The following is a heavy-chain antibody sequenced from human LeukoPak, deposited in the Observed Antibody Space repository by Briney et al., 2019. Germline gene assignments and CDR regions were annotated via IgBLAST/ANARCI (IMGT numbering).Heavy chain of an antibody. CDR3: ARDQWGYYDSSGYYYFDY. V-gene: IGHV4-4*07. J-gene: IGHJ4*02. D-gene: IGHD3-22*01. Sequence: PSETLSLTCAVSGGSISSYYWSWIRQPAEKGLEWIGRIYTSGSTNYNPSLKSRVTMSVDTSKNQFSLKLSSVTAADTAVYYCARDQWGYYDSSGYYYFDYWGQGTLVTVSS. CDR2: IYTSGST. CDR1: GGSISSYY.